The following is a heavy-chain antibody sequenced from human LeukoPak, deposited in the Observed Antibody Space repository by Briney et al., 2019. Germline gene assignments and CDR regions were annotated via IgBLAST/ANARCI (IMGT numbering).Heavy chain of an antibody. V-gene: IGHV3-30*18. CDR3: AKEGGPWIQVHFDY. CDR2: ISYDGSNK. J-gene: IGHJ4*02. Sequence: PGGSLRLSCAASGFTFSSYGMHWVRQAPGKGLEWVAVISYDGSNKYYADSVKGRFTISRDNSKNTLYLQMNSLRAEDTAVYYCAKEGGPWIQVHFDYWGQGTRVTVSS. CDR1: GFTFSSYG. D-gene: IGHD5-18*01.